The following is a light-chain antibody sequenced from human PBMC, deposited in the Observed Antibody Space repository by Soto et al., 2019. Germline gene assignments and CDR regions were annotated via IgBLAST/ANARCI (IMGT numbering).Light chain of an antibody. Sequence: DIQMAQSPSSLSASVGDRVTITCRASRDITNFLAWFQQSPGKVPKLLMYGASTLQSGVPSRFSGSGSGTDFTLTISSLQPEDVATYYCQEYYSAPFTFGPGTKVDIK. CDR1: RDITNF. J-gene: IGKJ3*01. V-gene: IGKV1-27*01. CDR3: QEYYSAPFT. CDR2: GAS.